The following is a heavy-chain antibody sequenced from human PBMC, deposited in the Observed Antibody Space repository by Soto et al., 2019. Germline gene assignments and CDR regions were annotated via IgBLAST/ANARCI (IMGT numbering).Heavy chain of an antibody. V-gene: IGHV3-30*18. Sequence: GGSLRLSCAASGFTFSSYGMHWVRQAPGKGLEWVAVISYDGSNKYYADSVKGRFTISRDNSKNTLYLQMNSLRAEDTAVYYCAKTDSLAVTTRRYYYYMDVWGKGTTVTVSS. D-gene: IGHD4-17*01. CDR2: ISYDGSNK. CDR3: AKTDSLAVTTRRYYYYMDV. CDR1: GFTFSSYG. J-gene: IGHJ6*03.